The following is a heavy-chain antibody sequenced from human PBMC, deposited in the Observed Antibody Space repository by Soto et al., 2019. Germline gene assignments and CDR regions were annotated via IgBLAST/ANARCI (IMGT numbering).Heavy chain of an antibody. CDR2: INHSGST. V-gene: IGHV4-34*01. CDR3: ARVLGSSYLFHYYYGMDV. CDR1: GGSFSGYY. D-gene: IGHD6-13*01. J-gene: IGHJ6*02. Sequence: SETLSLTCAVYGGSFSGYYWSWIRQPPGKGLEWIGEINHSGSTNYNPSLKSRVTISVDTSKNQFSLKLSSVTAADTAVYYCARVLGSSYLFHYYYGMDVWGQGTTVTVSS.